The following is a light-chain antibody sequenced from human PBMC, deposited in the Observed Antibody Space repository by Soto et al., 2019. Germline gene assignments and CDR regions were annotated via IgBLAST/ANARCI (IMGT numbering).Light chain of an antibody. CDR1: QSIGRW. CDR3: RQYDDLPPT. Sequence: DIQMNQSPSALSASIGDRVTITCRASQSIGRWLAWYQQKPGKAPNLLIYDASSLQSGVPSRFSGSGSGTDFTFTISSLQPEDIATYYCRQYDDLPPTFGQVTRLEIK. V-gene: IGKV1-5*01. CDR2: DAS. J-gene: IGKJ5*01.